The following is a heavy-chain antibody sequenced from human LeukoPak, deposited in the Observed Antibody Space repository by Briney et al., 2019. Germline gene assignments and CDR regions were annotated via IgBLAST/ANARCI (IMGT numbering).Heavy chain of an antibody. Sequence: GGSLRLSCAASGFTFSSYGMHWVRQAPGKGLEWVAFIRYDGSNKYYADSVKGRFTISRDNSKNTLYLQMNSLRAEDTAVYYCARVPRIVGYTSRELGHWYFDLWGRGTLVTVSS. J-gene: IGHJ2*01. CDR2: IRYDGSNK. CDR1: GFTFSSYG. CDR3: ARVPRIVGYTSRELGHWYFDL. D-gene: IGHD6-13*01. V-gene: IGHV3-30*02.